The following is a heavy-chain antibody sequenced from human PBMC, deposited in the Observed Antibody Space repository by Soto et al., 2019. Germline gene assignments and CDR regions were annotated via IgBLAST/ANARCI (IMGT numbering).Heavy chain of an antibody. Sequence: LGESLKISCNGAGYKFDNALIGWVRQMSGQGLEWMGIVKPGASDIRYSPSFPGQVIISADAAVRPLYLQFNSLKPSDTAIYYCARQINY. V-gene: IGHV5-51*01. J-gene: IGHJ6*03. CDR3: ARQINY. CDR1: GYKFDNAL. CDR2: VKPGASDI.